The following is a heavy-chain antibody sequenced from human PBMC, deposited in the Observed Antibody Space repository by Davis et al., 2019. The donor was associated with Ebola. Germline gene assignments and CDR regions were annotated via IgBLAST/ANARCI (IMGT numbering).Heavy chain of an antibody. J-gene: IGHJ4*02. CDR2: IRSKANSYAT. CDR1: GFTFSGSA. Sequence: GESLKISCAASGFTFSGSAMHWVRQASGKGLAWVGRIRSKANSYATAYAASVKGRFTISRDDSKNTAYLQMNSLKTEDTAVYYCTTTTSYFDYWGQGTLVTVSS. D-gene: IGHD1-14*01. CDR3: TTTTSYFDY. V-gene: IGHV3-73*01.